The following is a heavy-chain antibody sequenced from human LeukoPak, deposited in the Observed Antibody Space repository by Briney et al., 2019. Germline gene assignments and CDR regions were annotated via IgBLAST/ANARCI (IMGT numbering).Heavy chain of an antibody. Sequence: GSLRLSCAASGFTFSSYGMSWVRQAPGKGLEWIGSIYYSGSTYYNPSLKSRVTISVDTSKNQFSLKLSSVTAADTAVYYCARDKDDHYYMDVWGKGTTVTVSS. V-gene: IGHV4-39*07. CDR1: GFTFSSYG. J-gene: IGHJ6*03. CDR2: IYYSGST. D-gene: IGHD3-3*01. CDR3: ARDKDDHYYMDV.